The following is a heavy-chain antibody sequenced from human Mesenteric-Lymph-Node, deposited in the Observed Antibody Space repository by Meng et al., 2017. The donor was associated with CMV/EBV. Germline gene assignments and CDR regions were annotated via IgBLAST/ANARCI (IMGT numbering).Heavy chain of an antibody. J-gene: IGHJ1*01. Sequence: ASVKVSCKASGYTFTSYGITWVRQAPGQGLEWMGWISVYNGNTNYAQKFQGRVTITADKSTSTAYMELSSLRSEDTAVYYCASEGGHYGGNSAYLGAEYFQHWGQGTLVTVSS. CDR1: GYTFTSYG. CDR2: ISVYNGNT. V-gene: IGHV1-18*01. D-gene: IGHD4-23*01. CDR3: ASEGGHYGGNSAYLGAEYFQH.